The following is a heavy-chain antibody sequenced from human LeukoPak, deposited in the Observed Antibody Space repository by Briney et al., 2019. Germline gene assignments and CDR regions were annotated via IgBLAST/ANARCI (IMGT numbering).Heavy chain of an antibody. J-gene: IGHJ6*03. Sequence: GGSLRLSCAASGFTFSSYAMSWVRQAPGEGLEWVSAISGRGGSTYYANSMKCRFTISRNNSKNTLYLQLNSLRAEDTAVYYGAKDNGYSYGLYYYYMDVWGKGTPVTVSS. CDR3: AKDNGYSYGLYYYYMDV. D-gene: IGHD5-18*01. V-gene: IGHV3-23*01. CDR1: GFTFSSYA. CDR2: ISGRGGST.